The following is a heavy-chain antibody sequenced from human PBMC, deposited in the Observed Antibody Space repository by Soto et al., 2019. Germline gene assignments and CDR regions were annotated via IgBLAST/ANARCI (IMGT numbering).Heavy chain of an antibody. CDR1: GGTFSSYA. V-gene: IGHV1-69*13. CDR3: AKDAARTSGWYYFDF. Sequence: GVSMKVSCKASGGTFSSYAISWVRQAPGQGLEWMGGIIPIVGTANYAQKFQGRVTITADESTSTAYMELTSLRSEDTAVYYCAKDAARTSGWYYFDFCG. J-gene: IGHJ4*01. CDR2: IIPIVGTA. D-gene: IGHD6-19*01.